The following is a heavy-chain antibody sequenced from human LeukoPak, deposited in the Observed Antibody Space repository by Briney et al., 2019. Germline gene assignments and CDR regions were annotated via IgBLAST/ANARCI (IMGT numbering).Heavy chain of an antibody. J-gene: IGHJ4*02. CDR3: ARVITDYYDSSGYSDYFDY. D-gene: IGHD3-22*01. CDR2: IYTSGST. CDR1: GGSISSGSYY. Sequence: KSSETLSLXCTVSGGSISSGSYYWSWSRQPAGKGLEWIGRIYTSGSTNYNPSLKSRVTISVDTSKNQFSLKLSSVTAADTAVYYCARVITDYYDSSGYSDYFDYWGQGTLVTVSS. V-gene: IGHV4-61*02.